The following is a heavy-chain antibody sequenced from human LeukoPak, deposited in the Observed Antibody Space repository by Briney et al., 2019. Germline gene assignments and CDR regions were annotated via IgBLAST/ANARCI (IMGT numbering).Heavy chain of an antibody. CDR1: GFTFSSYA. J-gene: IGHJ3*02. CDR2: ISYDGSNK. Sequence: GGSLRLSCAASGFTFSSYAMHWVRQAPGKGLEWVAVISYDGSNKYYADSVKGRFTISRDNSKNTLYLQMNSLRAEDTAVYYCAREGYYYDSSGTPLDAFDIWGQGTMVTVSS. D-gene: IGHD3-22*01. CDR3: AREGYYYDSSGTPLDAFDI. V-gene: IGHV3-30-3*01.